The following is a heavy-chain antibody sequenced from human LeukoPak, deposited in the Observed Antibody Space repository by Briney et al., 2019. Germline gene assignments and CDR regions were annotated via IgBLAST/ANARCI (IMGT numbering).Heavy chain of an antibody. V-gene: IGHV1-18*01. D-gene: IGHD6-13*01. CDR1: GYTFTSYG. J-gene: IGHJ4*02. CDR3: ASSYSSSWYAAFDY. CDR2: ISAYNGNT. Sequence: ASVKVSCKASGYTFTSYGISWVRQAPGQGLEWMGWISAYNGNTNYAQKLQGRVTMTTDTSTSTAHMELRSLRSDDTAVYYCASSYSSSWYAAFDYWGQGTLVTVSS.